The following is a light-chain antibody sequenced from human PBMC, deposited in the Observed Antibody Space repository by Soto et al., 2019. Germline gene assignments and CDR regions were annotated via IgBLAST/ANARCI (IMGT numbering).Light chain of an antibody. CDR1: SSDVGSYNP. J-gene: IGLJ1*01. CDR3: CSHAGSTTV. Sequence: QSALTQPASVSGSPGQSITISCTGTSSDVGSYNPVSWYQQHPGKAPKLIIYEVSKRPAGISNRFSGCKSDNTASLTISGLQAEEEADYYCCSHAGSTTVFGTGTKVTVL. CDR2: EVS. V-gene: IGLV2-23*02.